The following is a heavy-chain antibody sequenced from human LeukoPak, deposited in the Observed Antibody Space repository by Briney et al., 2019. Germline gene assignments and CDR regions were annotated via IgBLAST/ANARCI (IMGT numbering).Heavy chain of an antibody. CDR3: ATGYGSSWQNY. CDR2: FEPEDGET. Sequence: ASVKVSCRVSGYTLTELSMHWVRQAPRKGLEWMGGFEPEDGETIYAQKFQGRVTMTEDTSTDTAYMELSSLRSEDTAVYYCATGYGSSWQNYWGQGTLVTVSS. CDR1: GYTLTELS. V-gene: IGHV1-24*01. D-gene: IGHD6-13*01. J-gene: IGHJ4*02.